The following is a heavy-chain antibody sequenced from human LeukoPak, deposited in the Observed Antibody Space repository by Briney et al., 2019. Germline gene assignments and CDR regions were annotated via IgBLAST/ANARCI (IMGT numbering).Heavy chain of an antibody. CDR3: ARALSYCSGGSCERWFDP. Sequence: SETLSLTCTVSGYSISSGYYWSWIRQPAGKGLEWIGRIYTSGSTNYNPSLKSRVTMSVDTSKNQFSLKLSSVTAADTAVYYCARALSYCSGGSCERWFDPWGQGTLVTVSS. D-gene: IGHD2-15*01. CDR2: IYTSGST. V-gene: IGHV4-4*07. J-gene: IGHJ5*02. CDR1: GYSISSGYY.